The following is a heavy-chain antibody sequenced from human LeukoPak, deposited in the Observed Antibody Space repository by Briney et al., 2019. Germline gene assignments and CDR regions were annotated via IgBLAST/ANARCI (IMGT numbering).Heavy chain of an antibody. CDR3: ARVEVFYGSGSYHYYFDY. V-gene: IGHV4-59*01. Sequence: SETLSLTCTVSGGSISTYYWSWIRQPPGKGLEWIGYIYYSGSTNYNPSLKSRVTISVDTSKNQFSLKLSSVTAADTAVYYCARVEVFYGSGSYHYYFDYWGQGTLVTVSS. J-gene: IGHJ4*02. CDR2: IYYSGST. CDR1: GGSISTYY. D-gene: IGHD3-10*01.